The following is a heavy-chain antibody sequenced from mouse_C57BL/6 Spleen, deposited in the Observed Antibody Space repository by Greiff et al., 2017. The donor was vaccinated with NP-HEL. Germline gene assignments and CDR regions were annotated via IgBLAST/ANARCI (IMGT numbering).Heavy chain of an antibody. D-gene: IGHD2-4*01. CDR2: IYPGSGNT. Sequence: QVQLKESGPELVKPGASVKISCKASGYSFTSYYIHWVKQRPGQGLEWIGWIYPGSGNTKYHEKFKGKATLTADTSSSTAYMQLSSLTSEDSAVYYWAGDYVEAWFAYWGQGTLVTVSA. CDR1: GYSFTSYY. J-gene: IGHJ3*01. V-gene: IGHV1-66*01. CDR3: AGDYVEAWFAY.